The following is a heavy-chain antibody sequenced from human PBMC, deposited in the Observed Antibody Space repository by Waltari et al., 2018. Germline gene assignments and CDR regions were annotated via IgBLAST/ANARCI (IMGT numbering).Heavy chain of an antibody. D-gene: IGHD3-10*01. J-gene: IGHJ6*02. CDR1: GFTFRHYA. CDR3: AKDRVKWDV. CDR2: ISGTCCGT. Sequence: EEQLLESGGGLVQPGGSLRLSCAASGFTFRHYAMSWVRQAPGGGVGGVGSISGTCCGTNYADSVKGRFTISRDNSKNTLYVQMNSLRAEDAAVYYCAKDRVKWDVWGQGTTVTVSS. V-gene: IGHV3-23*01.